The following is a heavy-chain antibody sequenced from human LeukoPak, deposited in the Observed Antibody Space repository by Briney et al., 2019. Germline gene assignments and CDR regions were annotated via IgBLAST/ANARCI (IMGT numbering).Heavy chain of an antibody. D-gene: IGHD3-10*01. V-gene: IGHV1-2*02. CDR3: ARGLLSTAYASGNGAFDI. CDR2: INPNSGGT. J-gene: IGHJ3*02. Sequence: GASVKVSCKASGYTFTSYGISWVRQAPGQGLEWMGWINPNSGGTNSAQKFQGRVIMTRDTSISAAYMELSRLRSDDTAAYYCARGLLSTAYASGNGAFDIWGQGTMVTVSS. CDR1: GYTFTSYG.